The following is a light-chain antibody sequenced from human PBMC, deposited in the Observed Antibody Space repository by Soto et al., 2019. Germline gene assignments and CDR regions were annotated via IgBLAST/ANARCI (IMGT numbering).Light chain of an antibody. CDR1: QSVTGNF. Sequence: IVLTQSPGTLSLSPGETATLSCRADQSVTGNFLAWYQQKPGQAPRLLISYAYNRATGIPDRFSGSGSGTDFTLTISRLDNEDFAMYYCQQYAASSWTFGQGTKAE. V-gene: IGKV3-20*01. CDR2: YAY. CDR3: QQYAASSWT. J-gene: IGKJ1*01.